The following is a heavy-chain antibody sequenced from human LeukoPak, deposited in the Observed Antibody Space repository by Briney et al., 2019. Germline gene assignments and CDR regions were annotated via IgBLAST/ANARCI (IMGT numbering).Heavy chain of an antibody. CDR1: GGSTSSGGYS. D-gene: IGHD2-21*02. CDR2: IYHSGST. Sequence: SETLSLTCAVSGGSTSSGGYSWSWIRQPPGKGLEWIGYIYHSGSTYYNPSLKSRVTISVDRSKNQFSLKLSSVTAADTAVYYCARAYCGGDCYYGGDWYFDLWGRGTLVTVSS. V-gene: IGHV4-30-2*01. J-gene: IGHJ2*01. CDR3: ARAYCGGDCYYGGDWYFDL.